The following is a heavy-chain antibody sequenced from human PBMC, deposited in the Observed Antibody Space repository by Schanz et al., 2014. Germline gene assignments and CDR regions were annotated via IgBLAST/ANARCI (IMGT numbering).Heavy chain of an antibody. J-gene: IGHJ4*02. CDR1: GFIFSNYG. D-gene: IGHD3-22*01. Sequence: VQLVESGGGVVQPGRSLRLSCAASGFIFSNYGMHWVRQAPGKGLEWVSTISASGGSTYYADSVKGRFTMSRDNSKNTLYLQMNSLRAEDTAVYYCAKDPSHGDYDYYFDYWGQGTLVTVSS. CDR3: AKDPSHGDYDYYFDY. V-gene: IGHV3-23*04. CDR2: ISASGGST.